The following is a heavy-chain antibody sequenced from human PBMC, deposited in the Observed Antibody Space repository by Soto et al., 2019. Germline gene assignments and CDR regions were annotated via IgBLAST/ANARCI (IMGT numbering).Heavy chain of an antibody. D-gene: IGHD2-2*01. CDR2: ISGGRSTI. V-gene: IGHV3-11*01. CDR1: GFPLRDHY. Sequence: GGPLNLSSATPGFPLRDHYMNLIRPAPEKGLAWHSYISGGRSTIYYADSVKGRFTISRDNAKNSLHLQMDSLRAEDTAVYYCVRFACTSTICTRPDSWFDPWGQGTLVTVSS. CDR3: VRFACTSTICTRPDSWFDP. J-gene: IGHJ5*02.